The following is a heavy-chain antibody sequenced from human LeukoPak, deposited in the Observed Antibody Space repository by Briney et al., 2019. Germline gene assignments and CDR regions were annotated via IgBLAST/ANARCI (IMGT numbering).Heavy chain of an antibody. CDR3: ARGPPYSSSSGYYYYYMDV. Sequence: ASVNVSCKASGYTFTSYDINWVRQAPGQGLEWMGWMNPKRGNTGYAQTFQGRVTMTRNTSISTAYMELSSLRSEDTAVYYCARGPPYSSSSGYYYYYMDVWGKGTTVTVSS. V-gene: IGHV1-8*01. J-gene: IGHJ6*03. CDR2: MNPKRGNT. D-gene: IGHD6-6*01. CDR1: GYTFTSYD.